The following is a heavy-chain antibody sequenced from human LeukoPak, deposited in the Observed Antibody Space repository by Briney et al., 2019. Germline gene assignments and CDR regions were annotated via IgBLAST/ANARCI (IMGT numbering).Heavy chain of an antibody. CDR2: IRYDGSKK. V-gene: IGHV3-30*02. J-gene: IGHJ4*02. Sequence: GGSLRLSCAASGFSFSNYGMHWVRQAPGKGLEWVAFIRYDGSKKYYADSVKGRFTMSRDNAKNTLYLQMNSLRAEDTAVYYCVAYNWNNPDYWGQGTLVTVSS. D-gene: IGHD1/OR15-1a*01. CDR3: VAYNWNNPDY. CDR1: GFSFSNYG.